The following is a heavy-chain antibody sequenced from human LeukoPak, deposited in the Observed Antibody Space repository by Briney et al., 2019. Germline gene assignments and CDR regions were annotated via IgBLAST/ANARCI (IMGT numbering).Heavy chain of an antibody. CDR3: AKATYYYGSGSYNWFDY. D-gene: IGHD3-10*01. CDR1: GFTFSSYG. J-gene: IGHJ4*02. V-gene: IGHV3-33*06. Sequence: GGSLRLSCAASGFTFSSYGMPWVRQAPGKGLEWVAVIWYDGSNKYYADSVKGRFTISRDNSKNTLYLQMNSLRAEDTAVYYCAKATYYYGSGSYNWFDYWGQGTLVTVSS. CDR2: IWYDGSNK.